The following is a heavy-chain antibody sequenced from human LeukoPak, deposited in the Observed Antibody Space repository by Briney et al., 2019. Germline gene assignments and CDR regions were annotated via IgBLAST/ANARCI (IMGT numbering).Heavy chain of an antibody. V-gene: IGHV3-33*01. CDR3: ARESLGYCSGGSCPSFDY. Sequence: GRSLRLSCAASGFTFSSYGMHWVRQAPGKGLEWVAVIWYDGSSKYYADSVKGRFTISRDNSKNTLYLQMNSLRAEDTAVYYCARESLGYCSGGSCPSFDYWGQGTLVTVSS. CDR1: GFTFSSYG. CDR2: IWYDGSSK. J-gene: IGHJ4*02. D-gene: IGHD2-15*01.